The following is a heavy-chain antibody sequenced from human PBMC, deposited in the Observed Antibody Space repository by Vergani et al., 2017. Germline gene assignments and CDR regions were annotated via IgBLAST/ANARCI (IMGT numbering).Heavy chain of an antibody. CDR3: ARGDYGGNSFDY. V-gene: IGHV1-2*02. Sequence: QVQLVQSGAEVKKPGSSVKVSCKASGGTFSSYAISWVRQAPGQGLEWMGWINPNSGGTNYAQKFQGRVTMTRDTSISTAYMELSRLRSDDTAVYYCARGDYGGNSFDYWGQGTLVTVSS. D-gene: IGHD4-23*01. CDR2: INPNSGGT. CDR1: GGTFSSYA. J-gene: IGHJ4*02.